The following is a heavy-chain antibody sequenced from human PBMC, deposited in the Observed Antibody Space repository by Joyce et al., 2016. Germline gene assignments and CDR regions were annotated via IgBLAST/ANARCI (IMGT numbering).Heavy chain of an antibody. V-gene: IGHV3-21*01. CDR1: GFTFSSYS. CDR3: ARSSYTNGIFDY. D-gene: IGHD2-8*01. CDR2: LSSSSSYI. J-gene: IGHJ4*02. Sequence: EVQLVESGGGLVKPGGSLRLSCAASGFTFSSYSMSWVRQAPGKGLGWVSFLSSSSSYIKSTDSVKGRFTNSRDNAKNSLYLQMNSLRVEDTAVYYCARSSYTNGIFDYWGQGTLVTVSS.